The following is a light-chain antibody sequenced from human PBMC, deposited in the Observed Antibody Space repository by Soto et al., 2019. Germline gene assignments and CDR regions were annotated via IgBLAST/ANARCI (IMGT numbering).Light chain of an antibody. J-gene: IGKJ4*01. CDR2: DAS. V-gene: IGKV3-11*01. CDR3: QQRSSWPT. Sequence: EIVLTQSQDTLSLSPGDRATLSCRASQSVSNSLSWYQQKLGQAPRLLIYDASKRATGNPARFSGSGSGTDFTLTINNLEPEDFAVYYCQQRSSWPTFGGGTKVEIK. CDR1: QSVSNS.